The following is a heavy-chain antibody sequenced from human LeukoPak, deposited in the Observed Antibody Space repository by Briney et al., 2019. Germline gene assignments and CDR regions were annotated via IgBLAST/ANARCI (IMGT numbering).Heavy chain of an antibody. CDR2: ISSSSSYI. CDR1: GFTFSSYS. CDR3: ARWYSGSQYFDY. D-gene: IGHD1-26*01. J-gene: IGHJ4*02. V-gene: IGHV3-21*01. Sequence: GGSLRLSCAASGFTFSSYSMNWVRQAPGKGLEWVSSISSSSSYIYYPDSMKGRFTISRDNAKNSLYLQMNSLRAEDTAVCYCARWYSGSQYFDYWGQGTLVTVSS.